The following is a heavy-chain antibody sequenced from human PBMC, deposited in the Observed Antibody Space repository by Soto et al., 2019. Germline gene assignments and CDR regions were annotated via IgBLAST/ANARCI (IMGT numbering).Heavy chain of an antibody. CDR3: AKDKYYYDSSGYYYGMDV. Sequence: GGSLRLSCAASEFTFSSYAMSWVRQAPGKGLEWVSAISGSGGSTYYADSVKGRFTISRDNSKNTLYLQMNSLRAEDTAVYYCAKDKYYYDSSGYYYGMDVWGQGTTVTVSS. CDR1: EFTFSSYA. CDR2: ISGSGGST. D-gene: IGHD3-22*01. J-gene: IGHJ6*02. V-gene: IGHV3-23*01.